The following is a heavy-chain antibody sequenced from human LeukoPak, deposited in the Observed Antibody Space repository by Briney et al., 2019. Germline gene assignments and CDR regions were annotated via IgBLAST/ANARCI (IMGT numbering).Heavy chain of an antibody. V-gene: IGHV4-59*01. D-gene: IGHD2-2*01. CDR3: ARLKCISTTCPSRYVMDV. CDR2: IYYSGST. CDR1: GGSISSYY. Sequence: SETLSLTCSVSGGSISSYYWSWIRQPPGKGLEYIGYIYYSGSTNYNPSLKSRVTISVDTSKDQFSLNLTSVTAADTAVYYCARLKCISTTCPSRYVMDVWGRGTTVTVSS. J-gene: IGHJ6*02.